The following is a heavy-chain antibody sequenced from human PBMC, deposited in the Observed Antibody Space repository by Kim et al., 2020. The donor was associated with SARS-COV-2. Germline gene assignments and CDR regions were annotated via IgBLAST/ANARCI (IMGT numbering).Heavy chain of an antibody. D-gene: IGHD6-13*01. CDR1: GDSVSSNSAA. J-gene: IGHJ4*02. CDR3: ARLYSSSWYETFDY. Sequence: SQTLSLTCAISGDSVSSNSAAWNWIRQSASRGLEWLGRTYYRSKWYNDYAVSVKSRITINPDTSKNQFSLQLNSVTPEYTAVYYCARLYSSSWYETFDYWGQGTLVTVSS. CDR2: TYYRSKWYN. V-gene: IGHV6-1*01.